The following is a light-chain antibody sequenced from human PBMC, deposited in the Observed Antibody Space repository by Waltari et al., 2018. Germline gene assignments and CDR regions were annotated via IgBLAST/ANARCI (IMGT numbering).Light chain of an antibody. V-gene: IGLV2-14*01. Sequence: QSALTQPASVSGSPGQSITISCTGPSSDVGGYNCASWYQQHPSKAPKLMIYNGSNPPSGLSNRFSGSKSGNTASLTISGLQAEDEADYYCSSYTSSSTLEFGGGTKLTVL. CDR3: SSYTSSSTLE. CDR2: NGS. CDR1: SSDVGGYNC. J-gene: IGLJ2*01.